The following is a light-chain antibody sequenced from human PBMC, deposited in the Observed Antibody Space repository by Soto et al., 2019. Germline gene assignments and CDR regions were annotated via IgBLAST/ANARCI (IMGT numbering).Light chain of an antibody. CDR1: QSVWNNY. CDR2: GAS. V-gene: IGKV3-20*01. J-gene: IGKJ4*01. CDR3: QQYDSETRRLT. Sequence: EIVLTQSPGTLSLSPGESATLSCRASQSVWNNYLAWYQQKPGQAPRLLIYGASSRATGIPDRFSGSGSGTDFTLTISRLESEDFAVYYCQQYDSETRRLTFGGGTKVEIK.